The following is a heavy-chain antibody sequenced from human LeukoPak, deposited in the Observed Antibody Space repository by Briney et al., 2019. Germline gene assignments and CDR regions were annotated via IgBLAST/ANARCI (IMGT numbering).Heavy chain of an antibody. V-gene: IGHV6-1*01. CDR2: TYYRSKWYN. CDR1: GDSVSSNSGA. CDR3: ARDHGSSWYTWFDP. Sequence: SQTLSLTFAISGDSVSSNSGAWNWIRQSPSRGLEWLGRTYYRSKWYNDYAVSVKSRITINPDTSKNQFSLQLNSVTPEDTAVYYCARDHGSSWYTWFDPWGQGTLVTVSS. J-gene: IGHJ5*02. D-gene: IGHD6-13*01.